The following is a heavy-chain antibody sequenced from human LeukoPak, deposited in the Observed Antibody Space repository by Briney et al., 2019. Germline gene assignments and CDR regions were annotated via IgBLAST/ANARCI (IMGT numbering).Heavy chain of an antibody. D-gene: IGHD2-21*01. CDR2: ISSSGSTI. CDR1: GFTFSTYG. V-gene: IGHV3-48*04. J-gene: IGHJ2*01. CDR3: ARALYRQHIVVVNAKNYWYFDL. Sequence: QPGGSLRLSCAASGFTFSTYGMHWVRQAPGKGLEWVSYISSSGSTIYYADSVKGRFTISRDNARNSLYLQMNSLRAEDTAVYYCARALYRQHIVVVNAKNYWYFDLWGRGTLVTVSS.